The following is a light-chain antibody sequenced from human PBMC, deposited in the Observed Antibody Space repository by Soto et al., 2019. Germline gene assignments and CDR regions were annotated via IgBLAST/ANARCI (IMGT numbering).Light chain of an antibody. CDR1: QSISKF. CDR2: GAS. CDR3: QQSDSTPRT. V-gene: IGKV1-39*01. Sequence: DIQMTQSPSSLSASVGDRVTITCRASQSISKFLNWYQQRPGKAPKLLIFGASNLQSGVPSRFSGGGSGTDFTLTISSLQPEYFATYYCQQSDSTPRTFGQGAKVDIK. J-gene: IGKJ1*01.